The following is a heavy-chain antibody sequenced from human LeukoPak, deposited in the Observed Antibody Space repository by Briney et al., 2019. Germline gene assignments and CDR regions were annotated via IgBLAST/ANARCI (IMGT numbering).Heavy chain of an antibody. J-gene: IGHJ3*01. Sequence: SGPKLVNPTETLTLTCTFSGFSLRTSGVGVGWIRQPPGKALEWLALIYWDDVKRYSPSLKSRLTITKDTSKNQVVLTMTNMDPVDTATYYCAHRDLYCSSASCYSADAFDLWGQGTMVTVSS. CDR3: AHRDLYCSSASCYSADAFDL. V-gene: IGHV2-5*02. CDR2: IYWDDVK. CDR1: GFSLRTSGVG. D-gene: IGHD2-2*02.